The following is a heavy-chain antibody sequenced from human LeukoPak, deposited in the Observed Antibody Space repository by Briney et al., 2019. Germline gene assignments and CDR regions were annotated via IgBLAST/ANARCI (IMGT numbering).Heavy chain of an antibody. D-gene: IGHD3-16*02. Sequence: PGGSLRLSCAACGFTFSSYAMSLVRQAPGKGLEWVSAISGSGGSTYYADSVKGRFTISRDNSKNTLYLQMNSLRAEDTAVYYCAKDHYDYVWGSYRYTANFDYWGQGTLVTVSS. CDR3: AKDHYDYVWGSYRYTANFDY. CDR1: GFTFSSYA. V-gene: IGHV3-23*01. CDR2: ISGSGGST. J-gene: IGHJ4*02.